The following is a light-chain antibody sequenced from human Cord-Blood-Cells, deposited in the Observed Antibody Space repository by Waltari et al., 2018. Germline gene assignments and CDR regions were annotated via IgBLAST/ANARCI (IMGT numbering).Light chain of an antibody. J-gene: IGLJ2*01. CDR2: SGS. V-gene: IGLV2-23*01. Sequence: QSALTQPASVSGSPGQSITISCTGTSSDVGSYNLVSWYQQQPGKAPKLMIYSGSKRASGVSNRFSGSKSGNTASLTISGLQAEDEADYYCCSYAGSSTFVVFGGGTKLTVL. CDR3: CSYAGSSTFVV. CDR1: SSDVGSYNL.